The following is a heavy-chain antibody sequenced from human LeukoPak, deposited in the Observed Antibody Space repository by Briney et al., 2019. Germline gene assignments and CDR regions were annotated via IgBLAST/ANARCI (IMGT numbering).Heavy chain of an antibody. CDR2: ISYDGSNK. D-gene: IGHD3-10*01. V-gene: IGHV3-30*18. CDR1: GFTFSSYG. CDR3: AKDRFRSGGYFDY. Sequence: GGSLRLSCAASGFTFSSYGMHWVRQAPGKGLEWVAVISYDGSNKYYADSVKGRFTISRDNSKNMLYLQMNSLRAEDTAVYYCAKDRFRSGGYFDYWGQGTLVTVSS. J-gene: IGHJ4*02.